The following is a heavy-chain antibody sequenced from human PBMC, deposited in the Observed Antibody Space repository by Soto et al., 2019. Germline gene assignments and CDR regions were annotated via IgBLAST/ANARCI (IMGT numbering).Heavy chain of an antibody. J-gene: IGHJ4*02. CDR1: GFTFSIYA. CDR2: FSGSGGST. Sequence: EVQLLESGGGLVQPGGSLRLSCAASGFTFSIYAMNWVRQAPGKGLEWVSAFSGSGGSTYYAESVKGRFTISRDNSKNMLYLQMNSLSAVDTSVYYCAKGRSGGSFCYFDSWGQGTLVAVSS. D-gene: IGHD2-15*01. CDR3: AKGRSGGSFCYFDS. V-gene: IGHV3-23*01.